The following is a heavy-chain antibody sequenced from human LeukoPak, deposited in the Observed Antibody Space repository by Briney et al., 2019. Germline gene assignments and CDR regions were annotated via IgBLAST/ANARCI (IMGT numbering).Heavy chain of an antibody. CDR3: AKVVYSSGWPGWFDP. J-gene: IGHJ5*02. D-gene: IGHD6-19*01. CDR2: ISGSGDNT. Sequence: GSLRLSCAASGFTFSNYDMSWVRQAPGKGLEWVSTISGSGDNTYYADSVKGRFTISRDNSKNTLYLQMNSLRAEDTALYYCAKVVYSSGWPGWFDPWGQGTLVTVSS. V-gene: IGHV3-23*01. CDR1: GFTFSNYD.